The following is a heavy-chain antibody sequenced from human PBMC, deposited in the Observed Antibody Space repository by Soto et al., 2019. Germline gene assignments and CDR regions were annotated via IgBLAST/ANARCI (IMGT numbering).Heavy chain of an antibody. CDR1: GFTFSSYS. CDR2: ISSSSSTI. J-gene: IGHJ5*02. D-gene: IGHD5-12*01. CDR3: ARDGSGYVPRLVNWFDP. Sequence: GGSLRLSCAASGFTFSSYSMNWVRQAPGKGLEWVSYISSSSSTIYYADSVKGRFTISRDNAKNSLYLQMNSLRAEDTAVYYCARDGSGYVPRLVNWFDPWGQGTLVTVSS. V-gene: IGHV3-48*01.